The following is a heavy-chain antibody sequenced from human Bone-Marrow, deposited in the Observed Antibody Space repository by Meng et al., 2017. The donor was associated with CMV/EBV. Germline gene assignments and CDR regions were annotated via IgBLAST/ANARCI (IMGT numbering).Heavy chain of an antibody. CDR1: GFTFSSYS. CDR3: ARDLMKPGIAVAGVSGFDY. V-gene: IGHV3-48*04. CDR2: ISSSSSTI. J-gene: IGHJ4*02. Sequence: GESLKISCAASGFTFSSYSMNWVRQAPGKGLEWVSYISSSSSTIYYADSVKGRFTISRDNAKNSLYLQMNSLRAEDTAVYYCARDLMKPGIAVAGVSGFDYWGQGTLVTVSS. D-gene: IGHD6-19*01.